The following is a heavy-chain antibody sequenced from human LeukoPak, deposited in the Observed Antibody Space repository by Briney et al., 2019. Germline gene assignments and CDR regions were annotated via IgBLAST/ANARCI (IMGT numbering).Heavy chain of an antibody. Sequence: GGPLRLSCAASGFTFRDYAMHWVRQAPGKGLEWVSGLSWNSASIAYADSVKGRFTISRDNAKNSLYLQMNSLRAEDTALYYCAKSLDSSSWYSFDYWGQGTLVTVSS. CDR3: AKSLDSSSWYSFDY. CDR1: GFTFRDYA. V-gene: IGHV3-9*01. D-gene: IGHD6-13*01. CDR2: LSWNSASI. J-gene: IGHJ4*02.